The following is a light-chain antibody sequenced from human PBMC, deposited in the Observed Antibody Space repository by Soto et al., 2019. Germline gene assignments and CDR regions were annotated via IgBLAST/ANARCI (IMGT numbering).Light chain of an antibody. CDR1: QNIDIF. Sequence: DIQMTQSPSSLSASVGDRVTITCRASQNIDIFLNWYHQKPGRAPNLLIYGASTLQNGVPSRFSGSGSGTDFSLTISSLQPEDFGNYYCQQSYSVPPLTLVAGTKVDIK. J-gene: IGKJ4*01. CDR2: GAS. CDR3: QQSYSVPPLT. V-gene: IGKV1-39*01.